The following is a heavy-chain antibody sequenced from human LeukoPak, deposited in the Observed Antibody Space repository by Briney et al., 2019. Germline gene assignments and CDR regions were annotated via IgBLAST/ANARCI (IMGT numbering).Heavy chain of an antibody. CDR1: GYSISSGYY. CDR3: ARGGTGFGIVVVPAGNWFDP. Sequence: SETLSLTCTVSGYSISSGYYWGWIRQPPGKGLEWIGSIYHSGSTYYNPSLKSRVTISVDTSKNQFSLKLSSVTAADTAVYYCARGGTGFGIVVVPAGNWFDPWGQGTLVTVSS. D-gene: IGHD2-2*01. CDR2: IYHSGST. J-gene: IGHJ5*02. V-gene: IGHV4-38-2*02.